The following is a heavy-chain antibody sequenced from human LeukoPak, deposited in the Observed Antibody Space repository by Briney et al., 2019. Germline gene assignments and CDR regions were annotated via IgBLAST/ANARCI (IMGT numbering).Heavy chain of an antibody. CDR3: ARGLYSSSP. J-gene: IGHJ4*02. CDR2: ISGSGGST. V-gene: IGHV3-23*01. D-gene: IGHD6-6*01. Sequence: XKXLEWVSAISGSGGSTYYADSVKGRFTISRDNSKNTLYMQMNSLRVEDTAVYYCARGLYSSSPWGQGTLVTVSS.